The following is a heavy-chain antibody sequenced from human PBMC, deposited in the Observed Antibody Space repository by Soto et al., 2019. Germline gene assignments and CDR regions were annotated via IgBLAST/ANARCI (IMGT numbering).Heavy chain of an antibody. CDR2: VNPSGGST. CDR1: GYLFTAYS. D-gene: IGHD1-26*01. CDR3: ARGVSAGVDY. Sequence: ASVKVSCKASGYLFTAYSMHWVRLAPGQGLEWMGVVNPSGGSTKYAQNFQGRVTMTRDTSINTAYMELTTLTSDDTAFYYCARGVSAGVDYWGQGTLVTVSS. V-gene: IGHV1-46*01. J-gene: IGHJ4*02.